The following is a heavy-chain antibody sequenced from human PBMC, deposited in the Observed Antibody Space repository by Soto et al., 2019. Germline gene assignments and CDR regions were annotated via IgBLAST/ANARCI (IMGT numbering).Heavy chain of an antibody. Sequence: ASVKVSCKASGYTFTGYYMHWARQAPGQGLEWMGWINPNSGGTHYAQKFQGWVHMTRDTSISTAYLEVSRLRSDDTDVYYCARGASSWSDSSSWYYFDYWGQGTLVTVYS. D-gene: IGHD6-13*01. CDR1: GYTFTGYY. J-gene: IGHJ4*02. CDR2: INPNSGGT. V-gene: IGHV1-2*04. CDR3: ARGASSWSDSSSWYYFDY.